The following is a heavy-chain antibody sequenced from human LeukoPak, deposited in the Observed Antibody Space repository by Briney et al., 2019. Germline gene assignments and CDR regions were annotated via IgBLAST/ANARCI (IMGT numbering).Heavy chain of an antibody. CDR1: GFNFIDYS. CDR3: ARDHRYAFDN. V-gene: IGHV3-48*01. D-gene: IGHD5-12*01. CDR2: IGISSGNT. J-gene: IGHJ4*01. Sequence: PGGSLRLSCAASGFNFIDYSMNWVRQAPGKGLEWISYIGISSGNTKYADSVKGRFTTSRDKARNSLYLQMNSLRVEDTAMYYCARDHRYAFDNWGHGTLVTVSS.